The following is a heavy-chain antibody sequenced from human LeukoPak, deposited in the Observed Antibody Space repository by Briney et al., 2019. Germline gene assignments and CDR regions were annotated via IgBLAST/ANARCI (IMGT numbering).Heavy chain of an antibody. J-gene: IGHJ3*02. CDR2: IKHSGST. V-gene: IGHV4-34*01. CDR3: ARGLGDTAMATPAFDI. Sequence: SETLSLTCAVYGGSFSGYYWSWIRQPPGKGLEWIGEIKHSGSTNYNPSLKSRITISVDTSKNQFSLKLSSVTAADTAVYYCARGLGDTAMATPAFDIWGQGTMVTVSS. D-gene: IGHD5-18*01. CDR1: GGSFSGYY.